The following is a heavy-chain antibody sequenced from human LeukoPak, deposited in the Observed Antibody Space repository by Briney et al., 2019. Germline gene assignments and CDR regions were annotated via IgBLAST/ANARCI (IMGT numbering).Heavy chain of an antibody. CDR2: INHSGGT. Sequence: KPSETLSLTCTVSGYSISSGYYWGWIRQAPGKGLEWIGEINHSGGTNYNPSLKSRVTISVDTSKNQFSLKLSSVTAADTAIYYCASTYYHDSSAYLGPGEYDYLDVWGKGTTVTISS. CDR3: ASTYYHDSSAYLGPGEYDYLDV. V-gene: IGHV4-38-2*02. CDR1: GYSISSGYY. J-gene: IGHJ6*03. D-gene: IGHD3-22*01.